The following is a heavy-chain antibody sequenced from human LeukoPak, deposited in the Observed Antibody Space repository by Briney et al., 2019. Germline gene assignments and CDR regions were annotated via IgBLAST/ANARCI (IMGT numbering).Heavy chain of an antibody. CDR3: ARHGSASGWYRSHFDY. Sequence: SETLSLTCTVSGGSISSSSYYWGWIRQPPGKGLEWIGSIYYSGSTYYSPSLKSRVTMSVDTSKHQFSLKLSSVTAADPAVYYCARHGSASGWYRSHFDYWGQGTLVTVSS. D-gene: IGHD6-19*01. J-gene: IGHJ4*02. CDR1: GGSISSSSYY. V-gene: IGHV4-39*01. CDR2: IYYSGST.